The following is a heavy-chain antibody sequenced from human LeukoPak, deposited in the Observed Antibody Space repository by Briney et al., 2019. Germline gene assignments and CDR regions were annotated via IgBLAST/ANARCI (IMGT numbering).Heavy chain of an antibody. J-gene: IGHJ3*02. D-gene: IGHD3-22*01. Sequence: SETLSLTCTVSGGSISSYYWSWIRQPPGKGLEWIGYIYYSGSTNYNPSLKSRATISVDTSKNQFSLKLSSVTAADTAVYYCAREGRWFYDSSGPEAGDAFDIWGQGTMVTVSS. CDR2: IYYSGST. CDR1: GGSISSYY. V-gene: IGHV4-59*01. CDR3: AREGRWFYDSSGPEAGDAFDI.